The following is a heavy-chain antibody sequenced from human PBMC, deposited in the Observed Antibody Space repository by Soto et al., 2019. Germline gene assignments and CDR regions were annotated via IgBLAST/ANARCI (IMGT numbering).Heavy chain of an antibody. D-gene: IGHD4-4*01. J-gene: IGHJ6*03. V-gene: IGHV1-8*02. CDR1: GYTFTSYY. CDR2: MNPNSGNT. CDR3: ARGRWDYSLDYYYYYMDV. Sequence: GASVKVSCRESGYTFTSYYMHWVRQATGQGLEWMGWMNPNSGNTGYAQKFQGRVTMTRNTSISTAYMELSSLRSEDTAVYYCARGRWDYSLDYYYYYMDVWGKGTTVTVSS.